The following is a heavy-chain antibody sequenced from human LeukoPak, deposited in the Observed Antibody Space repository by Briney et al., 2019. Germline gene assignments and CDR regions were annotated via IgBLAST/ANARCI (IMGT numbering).Heavy chain of an antibody. D-gene: IGHD3-22*01. CDR3: ARGESGYIMY. Sequence: GGSLRLSCAASGSTFSSYWMHWVRQAPGKGLVWVSRINTDGSSTNYADSVKGRFSISRDNAKNTLYLQMNSLRAEDTAVYYCARGESGYIMYWGQGTLVTVSS. V-gene: IGHV3-74*01. J-gene: IGHJ4*02. CDR1: GSTFSSYW. CDR2: INTDGSST.